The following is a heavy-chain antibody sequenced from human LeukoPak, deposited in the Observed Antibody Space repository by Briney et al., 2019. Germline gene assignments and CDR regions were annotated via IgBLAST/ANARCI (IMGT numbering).Heavy chain of an antibody. J-gene: IGHJ6*02. CDR2: ISSSGSTI. CDR1: GFTFSDYY. CDR3: AGDRYDYGDYYYGMDV. Sequence: GGSLRLSCAASGFTFSDYYMSWIRQAPGKGLGWVSYISSSGSTIYYADSVKGRFTISRDNAKNSLYLQMNSLRAEDTAVYYCAGDRYDYGDYYYGMDVWGQGTTVTVSS. D-gene: IGHD4-17*01. V-gene: IGHV3-11*01.